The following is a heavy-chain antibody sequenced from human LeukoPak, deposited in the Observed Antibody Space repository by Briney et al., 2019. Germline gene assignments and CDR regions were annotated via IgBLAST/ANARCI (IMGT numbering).Heavy chain of an antibody. J-gene: IGHJ3*02. CDR2: ITSSSSFT. Sequence: GGSLRLSCAASGFTFSSYSMNWVRRAPGKGLEWVSSITSSSSFTYYADSLKGRFTISRDNAKNSLYLLMDSLRGEDTAVYYCARVGSRMSAGSDAFDIWGQGTMVTVSS. V-gene: IGHV3-21*01. D-gene: IGHD2-15*01. CDR3: ARVGSRMSAGSDAFDI. CDR1: GFTFSSYS.